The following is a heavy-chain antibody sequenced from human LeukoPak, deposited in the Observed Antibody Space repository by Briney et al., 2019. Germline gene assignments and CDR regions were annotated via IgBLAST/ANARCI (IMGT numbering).Heavy chain of an antibody. Sequence: PGGSLRLSCAASGFTFSDYYMSWIRQAPGKGLEWVSYISSSGSTIYYADSVKGRFTISRDNAKNSLYLQMNSLRAEDTAVYYCATVVVPAAGDYYYGMDVWGQGTTVTVSS. V-gene: IGHV3-11*04. CDR2: ISSSGSTI. J-gene: IGHJ6*02. D-gene: IGHD2-2*01. CDR1: GFTFSDYY. CDR3: ATVVVPAAGDYYYGMDV.